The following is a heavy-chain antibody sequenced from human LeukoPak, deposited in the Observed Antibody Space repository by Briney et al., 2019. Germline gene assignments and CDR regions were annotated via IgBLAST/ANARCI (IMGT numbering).Heavy chain of an antibody. D-gene: IGHD3-22*01. J-gene: IGHJ5*02. CDR3: AREKVDDSRGYPKYNWFDP. CDR1: GGSISSYY. CDR2: IYYSGST. Sequence: PSETLSLTCTVSGGSISSYYWCWIRQPPGKGLEWIGYIYYSGSTNYNPSLKSRVTISVDTSKNQFSLELSSVTAADTAVYYCAREKVDDSRGYPKYNWFDPWGQGTLVTVSS. V-gene: IGHV4-59*01.